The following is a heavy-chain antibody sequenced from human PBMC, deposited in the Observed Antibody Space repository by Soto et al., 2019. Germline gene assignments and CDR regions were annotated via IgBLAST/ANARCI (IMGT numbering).Heavy chain of an antibody. Sequence: QVQLVESGGGVVQPGRSLRLSCAASGFTFSSYGMHWVRQAPGKGLEWVAVIWYDGSNKYYADSVKGRFTISRDNSKNTRYLQMNSLRAEDTAVYYCARDQNGDGYIDDAFDIWGQGTMVTVSS. CDR1: GFTFSSYG. J-gene: IGHJ3*02. V-gene: IGHV3-33*01. CDR2: IWYDGSNK. CDR3: ARDQNGDGYIDDAFDI. D-gene: IGHD5-12*01.